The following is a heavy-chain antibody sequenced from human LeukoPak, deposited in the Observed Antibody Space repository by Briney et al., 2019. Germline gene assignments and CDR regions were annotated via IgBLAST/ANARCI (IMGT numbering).Heavy chain of an antibody. CDR3: VGEEYGTSSYYKSSD. J-gene: IGHJ4*02. CDR2: INHSGST. D-gene: IGHD3-10*01. V-gene: IGHV4-34*01. Sequence: PSETLSLTCAVYGGSFSGYYWSWIRQPPGKGLEWIGEINHSGSTNYNPSLKSRVTISVDTSKNQFSLKLSSVTAADTAVYYCVGEEYGTSSYYKSSDWGQGTLVTVSS. CDR1: GGSFSGYY.